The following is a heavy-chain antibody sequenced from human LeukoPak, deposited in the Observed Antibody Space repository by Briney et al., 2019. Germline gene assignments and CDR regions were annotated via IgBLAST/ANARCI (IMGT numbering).Heavy chain of an antibody. D-gene: IGHD3-10*01. Sequence: GESLKISCKASGYTFTSYAMNWVRQAPGQGLEWMGWINTNTGNPTYAQGFTGRFVFSLDTSVSTAYLQISSLKAEDTAVYYCARDRVLRFGPYYYYGMDVWGQGTTVTVSS. CDR1: GYTFTSYA. CDR3: ARDRVLRFGPYYYYGMDV. J-gene: IGHJ6*02. V-gene: IGHV7-4-1*02. CDR2: INTNTGNP.